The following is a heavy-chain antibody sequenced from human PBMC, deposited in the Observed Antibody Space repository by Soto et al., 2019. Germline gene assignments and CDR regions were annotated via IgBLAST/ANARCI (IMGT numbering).Heavy chain of an antibody. Sequence: QVQLQESGPGLVKPSGTLSLTCAVSSGSISSNNWWSWVRQPPGKGLEWIGEIYHSGSTKYNPSLKSRVTISVDKSKNQSSLKLSPVTAADTAAYYCASDSVVRGVLDYWGQGTLVTVSS. CDR3: ASDSVVRGVLDY. D-gene: IGHD3-10*01. V-gene: IGHV4-4*02. J-gene: IGHJ4*02. CDR1: SGSISSNNW. CDR2: IYHSGST.